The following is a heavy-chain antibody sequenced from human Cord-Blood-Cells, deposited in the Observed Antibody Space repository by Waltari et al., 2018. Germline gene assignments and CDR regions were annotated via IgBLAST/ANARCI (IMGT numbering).Heavy chain of an antibody. J-gene: IGHJ3*02. CDR3: ARSSGSAKAEEGWSDAFDI. V-gene: IGHV1-2*02. Sequence: QVQLVQSGAEVKKPGASVKVSCKASGYTFTGYYMHWVRQAPGQGLEWMGWINPNSGGTNYAQKFQGRVTMTRDTSISTAYMELSRLRSDDTAVYYCARSSGSAKAEEGWSDAFDIWGQGTMVTDSS. D-gene: IGHD3-10*01. CDR1: GYTFTGYY. CDR2: INPNSGGT.